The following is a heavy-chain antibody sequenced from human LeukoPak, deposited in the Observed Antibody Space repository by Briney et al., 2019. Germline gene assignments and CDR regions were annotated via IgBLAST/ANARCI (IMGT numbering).Heavy chain of an antibody. CDR1: GGSISSYY. CDR3: ARVGSYGLLDY. CDR2: IYYSGST. V-gene: IGHV4-59*01. Sequence: SETLSLTCTVSGGSISSYYWTWIRQPPGKGLEWIGYIYYSGSTNYNPSLRSRVTMSVDTSKNQFSLKVSSVTAADTAVYYCARVGSYGLLDYWGQGTLVTVSS. J-gene: IGHJ4*02. D-gene: IGHD5-18*01.